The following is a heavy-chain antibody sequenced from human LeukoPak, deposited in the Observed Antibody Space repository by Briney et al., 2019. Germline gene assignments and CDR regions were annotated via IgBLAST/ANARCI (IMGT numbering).Heavy chain of an antibody. V-gene: IGHV3-23*01. CDR2: ISGSGGST. Sequence: GGSLRLSCVASGFTFSNYAMSWVRQAPGKGLEWVSGISGSGGSTYYADSVKGRFTISRDNSKNTLYLQMNSLRAEDTAVYYCAKRVSDRAHCGGDCYLADYWGQGTLVTVSS. CDR3: AKRVSDRAHCGGDCYLADY. D-gene: IGHD2-21*02. CDR1: GFTFSNYA. J-gene: IGHJ4*02.